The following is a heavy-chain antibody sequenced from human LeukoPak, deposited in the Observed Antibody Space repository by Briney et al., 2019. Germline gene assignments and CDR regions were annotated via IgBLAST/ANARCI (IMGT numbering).Heavy chain of an antibody. Sequence: GGSLRLSCAASGFTFSSYGMSWVRQAPGKGLEWVSGIRGSGDITFYADSVKGRFTISRENSKNTLYLQMNSLRAEDTAVYYCAKLTYGSGTYGAFDYWGQGTLVTVST. CDR2: IRGSGDIT. J-gene: IGHJ4*02. D-gene: IGHD3-10*01. CDR1: GFTFSSYG. V-gene: IGHV3-23*01. CDR3: AKLTYGSGTYGAFDY.